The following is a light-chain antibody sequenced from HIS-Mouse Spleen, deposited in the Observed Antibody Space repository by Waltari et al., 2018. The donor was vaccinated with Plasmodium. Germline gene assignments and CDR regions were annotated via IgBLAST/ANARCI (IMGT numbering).Light chain of an antibody. J-gene: IGLJ3*02. CDR2: EDS. Sequence: SYELTQPPSVSVSPGQTARITCSGDALPKKYAYWYQQKSGQAPVLVIYEDSELPSGIPEGFSGSSSGTMATLTISGAQVEDEADYYCYSTDSSGNHRVFGGGTKLTVL. V-gene: IGLV3-10*01. CDR3: YSTDSSGNHRV. CDR1: ALPKKY.